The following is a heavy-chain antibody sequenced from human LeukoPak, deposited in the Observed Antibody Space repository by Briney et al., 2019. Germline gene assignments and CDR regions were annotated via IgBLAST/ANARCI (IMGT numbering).Heavy chain of an antibody. J-gene: IGHJ4*02. CDR2: IIPIFGTA. Sequence: ASVKVSCKASGGTFSSYAISWVRQAPGQGLEWMGRIIPIFGTANYAQKFQGRVTITTDESTSTAYRELSSLRAEDTAVYYCARVMDSSGWSGFDYWGQGTLVTVSS. V-gene: IGHV1-69*05. CDR3: ARVMDSSGWSGFDY. CDR1: GGTFSSYA. D-gene: IGHD6-19*01.